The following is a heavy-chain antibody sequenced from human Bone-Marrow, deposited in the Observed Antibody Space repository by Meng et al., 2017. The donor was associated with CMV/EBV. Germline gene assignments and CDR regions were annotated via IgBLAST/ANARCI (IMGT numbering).Heavy chain of an antibody. CDR1: GFTFSSYA. CDR2: ISYDGSNK. V-gene: IGHV3-30*04. Sequence: GESLKISCAASGFTFSSYAMHWVRQAPGKGLEWVAVISYDGSNKYYADSVKGRFTISRDNSKNTLYLQMNSLRAEDTAVYYCAREFQNFWSGYYYYYGKDVWDQGTTVTFSS. CDR3: AREFQNFWSGYYYYYGKDV. D-gene: IGHD3-3*01. J-gene: IGHJ6*02.